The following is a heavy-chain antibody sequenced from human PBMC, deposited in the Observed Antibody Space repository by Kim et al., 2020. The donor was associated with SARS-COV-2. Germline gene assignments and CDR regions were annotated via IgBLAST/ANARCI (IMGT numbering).Heavy chain of an antibody. CDR2: INNDGSTT. D-gene: IGHD1-20*01. CDR1: GFTFSSYW. V-gene: IGHV3-74*01. Sequence: GGSLRLSCAASGFTFSSYWMHWVRQAPGKGLVWVSNINNDGSTTTYADSVKGRFTISRDNAKNTLYLQMNSLTVEDTAMYYCTRDLAKYNWNDVALDYWGQGTLVTVSS. J-gene: IGHJ4*02. CDR3: TRDLAKYNWNDVALDY.